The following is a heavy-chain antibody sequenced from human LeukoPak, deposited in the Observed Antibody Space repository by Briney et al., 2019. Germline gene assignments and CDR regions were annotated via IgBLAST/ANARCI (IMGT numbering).Heavy chain of an antibody. Sequence: ASVKVSCKASGYTFTSYGISWVRQAPGQGLEWMGWISAYNGNTNYAQKLQGRVTMTTDTSTSTAYMELRSLRSDDTAVYYCASVAGGTSDYYFDYWGQGILVTVSS. J-gene: IGHJ4*02. V-gene: IGHV1-18*01. CDR2: ISAYNGNT. D-gene: IGHD3-16*01. CDR3: ASVAGGTSDYYFDY. CDR1: GYTFTSYG.